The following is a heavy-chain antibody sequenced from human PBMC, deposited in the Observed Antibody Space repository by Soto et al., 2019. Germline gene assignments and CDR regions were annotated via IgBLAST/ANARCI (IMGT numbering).Heavy chain of an antibody. V-gene: IGHV1-2*02. Sequence: QVQLVQSGAEVKKPGASVNVSCKASGYTFTVYYMHWVGQAPGQGLEWMGWINPKSGGTMYPQKLQGRVTMTWDTSISTAYMALTRLRSDDTAVYYCARDLAKGGGSAGFDYWGQGTLVTVSS. D-gene: IGHD1-26*01. J-gene: IGHJ4*02. CDR3: ARDLAKGGGSAGFDY. CDR1: GYTFTVYY. CDR2: INPKSGGT.